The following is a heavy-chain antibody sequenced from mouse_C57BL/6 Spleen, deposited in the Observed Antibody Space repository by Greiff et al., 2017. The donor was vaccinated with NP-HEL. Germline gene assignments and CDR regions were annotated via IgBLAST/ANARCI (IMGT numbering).Heavy chain of an antibody. Sequence: QVQLQQSGAELVRPGSSVKLSCKASGYTFTSYWMHWVKQRPIQGLEWIGNIDPSDSETHYNQKFKDKATLTVDKYSSTAYMQLSSLTSEDSAVYYCVEAYYYGGYFDVWGTGTTVTVSS. CDR3: VEAYYYGGYFDV. CDR1: GYTFTSYW. J-gene: IGHJ1*03. D-gene: IGHD1-1*01. V-gene: IGHV1-52*01. CDR2: IDPSDSET.